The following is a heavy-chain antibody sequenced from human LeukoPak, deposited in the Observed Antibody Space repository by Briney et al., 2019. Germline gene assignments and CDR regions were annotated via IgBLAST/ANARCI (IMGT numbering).Heavy chain of an antibody. CDR1: GGSSSGYY. CDR2: INHSGST. CDR3: ARGGGGRVRNWFDP. D-gene: IGHD2-15*01. J-gene: IGHJ5*02. V-gene: IGHV4-34*01. Sequence: SETLSLTCAVYGGSSSGYYWSWIRQPPGKGLEWIGEINHSGSTNYNPSLRSRVTISVDTSKNQFSLKLSSVTAADTAVYYCARGGGGRVRNWFDPWGQGTLVTVSS.